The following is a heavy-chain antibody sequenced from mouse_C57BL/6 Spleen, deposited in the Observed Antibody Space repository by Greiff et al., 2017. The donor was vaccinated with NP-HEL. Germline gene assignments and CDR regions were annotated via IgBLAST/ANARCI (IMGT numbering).Heavy chain of an antibody. D-gene: IGHD1-1*01. CDR1: GFTFSSYA. V-gene: IGHV5-9-1*02. CDR3: TRGTTVRSYYAMDY. CDR2: ISSGGDYI. Sequence: EVMLVESGEGLVKPGGSLKLSCAASGFTFSSYAMSWVRQTPEKRLEWVAYISSGGDYIYYADTVKGRFTISRDNARNTLYLQMSSLKSEDTAMYYCTRGTTVRSYYAMDYWGQGTSVTVSS. J-gene: IGHJ4*01.